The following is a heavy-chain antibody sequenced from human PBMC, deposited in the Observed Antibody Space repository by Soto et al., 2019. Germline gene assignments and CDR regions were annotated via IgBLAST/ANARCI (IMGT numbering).Heavy chain of an antibody. J-gene: IGHJ5*02. Sequence: ASVKVSCKASGYTFTSYGISWVRQAPGQGLEWMGWISAYNGNTNYAQKLQGRVTMTTDTSTSTAYMELRSLRSDDTAVYYCARHPYAYYDFWSGYYRPWFDPWGLGTLVTVSS. CDR2: ISAYNGNT. CDR1: GYTFTSYG. V-gene: IGHV1-18*01. D-gene: IGHD3-3*01. CDR3: ARHPYAYYDFWSGYYRPWFDP.